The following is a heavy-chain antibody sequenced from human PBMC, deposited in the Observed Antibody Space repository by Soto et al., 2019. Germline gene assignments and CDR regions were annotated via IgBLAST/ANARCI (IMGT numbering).Heavy chain of an antibody. D-gene: IGHD5-18*01. J-gene: IGHJ4*02. Sequence: PGGSLRLSCAASGFTFSSYAMHWVRQAPGKGLEWVAVISYDGSNKYYADSVKGRFTISRDNSKNTLYLQMNSLRAEDTAVYYCYSYGQKRIFDYWGQGTLVTVSS. CDR1: GFTFSSYA. CDR2: ISYDGSNK. V-gene: IGHV3-30-3*01. CDR3: YSYGQKRIFDY.